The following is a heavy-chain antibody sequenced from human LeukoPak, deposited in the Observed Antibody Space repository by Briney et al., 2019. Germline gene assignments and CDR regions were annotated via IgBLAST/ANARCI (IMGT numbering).Heavy chain of an antibody. CDR3: ARFAGNPTHFDY. CDR2: ISSSSSYI. J-gene: IGHJ4*02. D-gene: IGHD6-13*01. V-gene: IGHV3-21*01. Sequence: GRSLRLSCAASGFTFSSYSMNWVRQAPGKGLEWVSSISSSSSYIYYADSVKGRFTISRDNAKNSLYLQMNSLRAEDTAVYYCARFAGNPTHFDYWGQGTLVTVSS. CDR1: GFTFSSYS.